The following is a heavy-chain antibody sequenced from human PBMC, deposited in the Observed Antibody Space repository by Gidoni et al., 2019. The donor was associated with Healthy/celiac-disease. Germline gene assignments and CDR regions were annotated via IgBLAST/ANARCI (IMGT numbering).Heavy chain of an antibody. CDR1: GGTFSSYA. J-gene: IGHJ4*02. CDR2: IIPILGIA. CDR3: ARDYGDYGWYFDY. D-gene: IGHD4-17*01. V-gene: IGHV1-69*09. Sequence: QVQLVQSGAEVKKTGSSLKVSCKASGGTFSSYAISWVRQAPGQGLEWMGRIIPILGIANYAQKFQGRVTITADKSTSTADMELSSLRSEDTAVYYCARDYGDYGWYFDYWGQGTLVTVSS.